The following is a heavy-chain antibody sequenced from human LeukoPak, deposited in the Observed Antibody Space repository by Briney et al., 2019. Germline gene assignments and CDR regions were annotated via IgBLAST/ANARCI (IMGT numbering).Heavy chain of an antibody. D-gene: IGHD6-19*01. CDR2: IYYSGNT. Sequence: SEALSLTCAVSGGSISSSNYYWGWIRQPPGQGLEWIGSIYYSGNTYYNPSLKSRVTISVDTSKNQFSLKLSSVIATDTAVYYCARRRAGRDWFDPWGQGTLVTVSS. V-gene: IGHV4-39*01. CDR1: GGSISSSNYY. CDR3: ARRRAGRDWFDP. J-gene: IGHJ5*02.